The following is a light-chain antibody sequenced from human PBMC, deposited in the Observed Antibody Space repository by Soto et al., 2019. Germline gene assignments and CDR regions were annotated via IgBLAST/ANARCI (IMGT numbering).Light chain of an antibody. J-gene: IGLJ1*01. Sequence: SDELTPTPWVSVAPGQTARITFGGNNMGSKSVQWYQQKPGHAPVLLVYDDSDRRSGIPARLSGSNTGHTATLTTSRVEVADEAAYYCQVLDSSTDPYVFGTGTKVTVL. V-gene: IGLV3-21*02. CDR1: NMGSKS. CDR3: QVLDSSTDPYV. CDR2: DDS.